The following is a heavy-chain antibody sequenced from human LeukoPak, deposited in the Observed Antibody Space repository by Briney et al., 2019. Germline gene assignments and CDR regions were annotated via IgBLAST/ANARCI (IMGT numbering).Heavy chain of an antibody. D-gene: IGHD3/OR15-3a*01. CDR1: GYIFSGYY. CDR3: ASGRVTADY. CDR2: INPNSGDT. Sequence: ASVKVSCKASGYIFSGYYMHWVRQAPGQGLEWMGRINPNSGDTHFSQKFQGRVTMTRDTSISTACMELRRLRSDDTALYYCASGRVTADYWGQGTLVTVSS. V-gene: IGHV1-2*06. J-gene: IGHJ4*02.